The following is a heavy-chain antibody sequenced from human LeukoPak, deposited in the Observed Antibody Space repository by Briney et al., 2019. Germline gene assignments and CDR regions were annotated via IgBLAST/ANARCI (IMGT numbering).Heavy chain of an antibody. J-gene: IGHJ4*02. CDR1: GGSISSYY. D-gene: IGHD6-19*01. V-gene: IGHV4-59*08. Sequence: PSETLSLTCTVSGGSISSYYWSWIRQPPGKGLEWIGYIYYSGSTNYNPSLKSRVTISVDTSKNQFSLKLSSVTVADTAVYYCARLGGGSGWYGVDYWGQGTLVTVSS. CDR3: ARLGGGSGWYGVDY. CDR2: IYYSGST.